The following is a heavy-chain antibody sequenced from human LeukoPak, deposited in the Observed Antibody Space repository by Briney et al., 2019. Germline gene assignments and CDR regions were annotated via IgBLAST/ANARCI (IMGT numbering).Heavy chain of an antibody. CDR2: IVAGTGNT. Sequence: VKVSCKASGFTFTSSAMQWVRQARGQRLEWIGWIVAGTGNTKYAQNFQERVTITRDSSTSTAYMELRSPRSGITAVDYCAALPIEMQQRGFDYWGQGTLVTVSS. CDR1: GFTFTSSA. CDR3: AALPIEMQQRGFDY. J-gene: IGHJ4*02. D-gene: IGHD5-24*01. V-gene: IGHV1-58*02.